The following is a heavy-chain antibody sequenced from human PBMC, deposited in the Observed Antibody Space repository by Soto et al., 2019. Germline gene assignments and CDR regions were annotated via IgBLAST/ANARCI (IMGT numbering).Heavy chain of an antibody. CDR1: GYTFAIYY. CDR3: ARDVVSTTGWAFDI. J-gene: IGHJ3*02. CDR2: IDPSGGGT. Sequence: QVQLVQSGTEVKKPGASVKVSCKTSGYTFAIYYIHWVRQAPGQGLEWMGIIDPSGGGTNYAQKFQSRVTMTRDTFTSTRYMELSSLRSEDTAVYYCARDVVSTTGWAFDIWGQGTVVTVSS. V-gene: IGHV1-46*03. D-gene: IGHD2-15*01.